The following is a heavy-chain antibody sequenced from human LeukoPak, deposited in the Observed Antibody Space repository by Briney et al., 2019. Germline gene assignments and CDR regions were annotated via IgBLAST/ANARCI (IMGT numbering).Heavy chain of an antibody. CDR3: ARGVAYYYGSGSLY. V-gene: IGHV3-74*01. CDR2: INSDGSST. Sequence: PGGSLRPSCAASGFTFSSYWMHWVRQAPGKGLVWVSRINSDGSSTSYADSVKGRFTISRDNAKNTLYLQMNSLRAEDTAVYYCARGVAYYYGSGSLYWGQGTLVTVSS. J-gene: IGHJ4*02. CDR1: GFTFSSYW. D-gene: IGHD3-10*01.